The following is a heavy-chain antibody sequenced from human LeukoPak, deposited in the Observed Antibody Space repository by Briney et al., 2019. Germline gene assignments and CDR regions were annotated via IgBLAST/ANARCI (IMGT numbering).Heavy chain of an antibody. V-gene: IGHV1-18*01. Sequence: ASVKVSCKASGYTFTSYGISWVRQAPGHGLEWMGWISAYNGNTNYAQKLQGRVTMTTDTSTSTAYMELRSLRSDDTAVYYRARGRYDYAWGSRQTPFDYWGQGTLVTVSS. CDR2: ISAYNGNT. D-gene: IGHD3-16*01. CDR3: ARGRYDYAWGSRQTPFDY. J-gene: IGHJ4*02. CDR1: GYTFTSYG.